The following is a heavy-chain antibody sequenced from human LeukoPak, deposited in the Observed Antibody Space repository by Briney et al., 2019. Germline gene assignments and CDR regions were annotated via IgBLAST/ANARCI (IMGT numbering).Heavy chain of an antibody. CDR1: GGSISSGSYY. J-gene: IGHJ5*02. V-gene: IGHV4-61*02. CDR2: IYSSGST. Sequence: KPSETLSLTCTVSGGSISSGSYYWNWIRQPAGKGLEWIGRIYSSGSTNYNPSLKSRVTISVDTSKNQFSLRLGSVTAADTAVYYCARVQSRLSWFDPWGQGTLVTVSS. CDR3: ARVQSRLSWFDP.